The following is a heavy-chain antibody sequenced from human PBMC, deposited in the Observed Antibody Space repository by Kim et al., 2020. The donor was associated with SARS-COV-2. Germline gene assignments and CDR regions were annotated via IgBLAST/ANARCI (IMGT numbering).Heavy chain of an antibody. Sequence: GGSLRLSCSASGFTFSSYAMHWVRQAPGKGLEYVSAISSNGGSTYYADSVKGRFTISRDNSKNTLYLQMSSLRAEDTAVYYCVKDSSGFGGYSYGSFDYWGQGTLVTVSS. J-gene: IGHJ4*02. V-gene: IGHV3-64D*09. D-gene: IGHD5-18*01. CDR3: VKDSSGFGGYSYGSFDY. CDR1: GFTFSSYA. CDR2: ISSNGGST.